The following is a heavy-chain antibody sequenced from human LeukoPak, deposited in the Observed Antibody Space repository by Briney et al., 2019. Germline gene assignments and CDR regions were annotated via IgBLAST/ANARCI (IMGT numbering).Heavy chain of an antibody. V-gene: IGHV6-1*01. J-gene: IGHJ4*02. CDR2: TYYRSKWYN. CDR3: ARDVTGTHYARPSPFDY. CDR1: GDSVSSNSAA. Sequence: SQSLSLTCALSGDSVSSNSAAWNWIRQSPSGGLERLGRTYYRSKWYNDYAVSVKGRISISADTSKNQFSLQLNSVTPEDTAVYYCARDVTGTHYARPSPFDYWGQGTLVTVSS. D-gene: IGHD1-1*01.